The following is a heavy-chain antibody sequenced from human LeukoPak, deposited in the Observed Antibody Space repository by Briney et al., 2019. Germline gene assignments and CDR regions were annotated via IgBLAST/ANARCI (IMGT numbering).Heavy chain of an antibody. J-gene: IGHJ3*02. Sequence: GASAKVSCKASGYTFTGYYMHWVRQAPGQGLEWMGWINPNSGGTNYAQKFQGRVTMTRDTSISTAYMELSRLRSDDTAVYYCARVLRWELLLGDPGPRPSDAFDIWGQGTMVTVSS. CDR1: GYTFTGYY. CDR3: ARVLRWELLLGDPGPRPSDAFDI. D-gene: IGHD1-26*01. V-gene: IGHV1-2*02. CDR2: INPNSGGT.